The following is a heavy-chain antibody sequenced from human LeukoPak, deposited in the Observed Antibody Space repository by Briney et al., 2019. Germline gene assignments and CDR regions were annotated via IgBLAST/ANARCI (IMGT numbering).Heavy chain of an antibody. J-gene: IGHJ6*02. CDR1: GFTFDDYA. Sequence: PGGSPRLSCAASGFTFDDYAMHWVRQAPGKGLEWVSGISWNSGSIGYADSVKGRFTISRDNAKNSLYLQMNSLRAEDTALYYCAKVEGTYYYYYGMDVWGQGTTVTVSS. V-gene: IGHV3-9*01. CDR3: AKVEGTYYYYYGMDV. CDR2: ISWNSGSI.